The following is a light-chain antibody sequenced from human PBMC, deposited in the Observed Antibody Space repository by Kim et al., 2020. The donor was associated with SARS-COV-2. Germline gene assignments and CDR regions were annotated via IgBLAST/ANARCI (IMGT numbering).Light chain of an antibody. CDR2: DVS. CDR1: SSDVGGYNY. V-gene: IGLV2-14*03. J-gene: IGLJ2*01. Sequence: QSALTQPASVSGSPGQSITISCTGTSSDVGGYNYVSWYQQHPGKAPKLMIYDVSNRPSGVSNRFSGSKSGNTASLTFSGLQAEDEADYYCSSYTSSSTVVFGGGTQLTVL. CDR3: SSYTSSSTVV.